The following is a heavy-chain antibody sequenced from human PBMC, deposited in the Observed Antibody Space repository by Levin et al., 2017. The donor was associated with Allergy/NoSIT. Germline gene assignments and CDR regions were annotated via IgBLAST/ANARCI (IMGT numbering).Heavy chain of an antibody. Sequence: VASVKVSCKASGYTFTSYDINWVRQATGQGLEWMGWMNPNSGNTGYAQKFQGRVTMTRNTSISTAYMELSSLRSEDTAVYYCARIGTVYGDGWFDPWGQGTLVTVSS. CDR2: MNPNSGNT. D-gene: IGHD4-17*01. CDR1: GYTFTSYD. CDR3: ARIGTVYGDGWFDP. J-gene: IGHJ5*02. V-gene: IGHV1-8*01.